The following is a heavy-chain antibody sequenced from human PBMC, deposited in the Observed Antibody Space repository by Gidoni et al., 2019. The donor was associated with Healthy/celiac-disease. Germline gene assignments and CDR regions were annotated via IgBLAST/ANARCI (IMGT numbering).Heavy chain of an antibody. V-gene: IGHV4-38-2*02. D-gene: IGHD2-8*02. Sequence: QVQLQESGPGLVKPSETLSLTCAVSGYSISSGYYWGWIRQPPGKGLEWIGSIYHSGSTYYNPSLKSRVTISVDTSKNQFSLKLSSVTAADTAVYYCARDMDCTGGVCYVVAFDIWGQGTMVTVSS. J-gene: IGHJ3*02. CDR1: GYSISSGYY. CDR3: ARDMDCTGGVCYVVAFDI. CDR2: IYHSGST.